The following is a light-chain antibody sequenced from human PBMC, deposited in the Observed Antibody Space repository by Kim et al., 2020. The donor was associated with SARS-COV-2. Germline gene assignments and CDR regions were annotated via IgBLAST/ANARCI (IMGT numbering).Light chain of an antibody. Sequence: SASEGDRVTITCQASQDTNNHLNWYKHKTGKTPKLLIVDASKLETGFPSRFRGSGSDTDFTLTISSLQPEDVATYYYQQYDNLPTFGGGTKVDIK. CDR3: QQYDNLPT. V-gene: IGKV1-33*01. J-gene: IGKJ4*01. CDR1: QDTNNH. CDR2: DAS.